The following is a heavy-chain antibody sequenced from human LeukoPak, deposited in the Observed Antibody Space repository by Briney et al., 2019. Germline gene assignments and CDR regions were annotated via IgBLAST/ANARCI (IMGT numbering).Heavy chain of an antibody. CDR1: GFTFSTYG. CDR2: IGADGSTT. V-gene: IGHV3-33*01. Sequence: GGSLRLSCAASGFTFSTYGMDWVRQAPGKGLEWVAVIGADGSTTYYAESVKGRFTISRDNSKSTLFLQMNSLRAEDTAVYYCARPRLFKGVFDDWGQGTMVTVSS. D-gene: IGHD2-8*01. CDR3: ARPRLFKGVFDD. J-gene: IGHJ3*01.